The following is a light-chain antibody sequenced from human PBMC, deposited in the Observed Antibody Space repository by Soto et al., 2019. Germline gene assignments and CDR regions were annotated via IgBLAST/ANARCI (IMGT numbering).Light chain of an antibody. CDR2: VVS. V-gene: IGLV2-14*01. CDR3: VSYTSSDTPYV. J-gene: IGLJ1*01. CDR1: SSDVGGYKY. Sequence: QSALTQPASVSGSPGQSITISCTGTSSDVGGYKYVSWYQQHPDKAPKLMIYVVSNRPSRVSNRFSGSKSGNTASLTISGLQAEDEAVYYCVSYTSSDTPYVFGTGTKLT.